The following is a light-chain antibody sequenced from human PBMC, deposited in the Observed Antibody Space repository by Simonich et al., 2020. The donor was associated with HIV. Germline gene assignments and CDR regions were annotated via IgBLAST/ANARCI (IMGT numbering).Light chain of an antibody. Sequence: DIVMTQSPLSLPVTPGEQASISCRSSQILLHSNGYNFLDLYLQKQGQSPQLLIYLGSNRASGVPDRFSGSGSGTDFTLKISRVEAEDVGVYYCMQTLQTPFTFGPGTKVDIK. CDR1: QILLHSNGYNF. CDR3: MQTLQTPFT. J-gene: IGKJ3*01. CDR2: LGS. V-gene: IGKV2-28*01.